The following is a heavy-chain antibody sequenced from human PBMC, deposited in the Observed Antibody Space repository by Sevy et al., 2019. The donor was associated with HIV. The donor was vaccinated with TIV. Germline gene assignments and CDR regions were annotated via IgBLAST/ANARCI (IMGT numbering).Heavy chain of an antibody. CDR3: ARDRVTIFGVTIDYYFDY. D-gene: IGHD3-3*01. CDR2: IYDSGSA. CDR1: GDSISNYY. V-gene: IGHV4-4*07. Sequence: SETLSPTCTVSGDSISNYYWSWIRQPAGKGLEWIGRIYDSGSATYNPSLESRVTMSADTTKNQLSLKLNSVTAADTAVYYCARDRVTIFGVTIDYYFDYWGQGTLVTVSS. J-gene: IGHJ4*02.